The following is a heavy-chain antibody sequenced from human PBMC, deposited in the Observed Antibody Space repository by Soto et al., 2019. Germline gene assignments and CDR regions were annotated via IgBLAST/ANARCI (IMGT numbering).Heavy chain of an antibody. CDR1: GFIFSMYS. D-gene: IGHD2-21*02. CDR3: ARDHLILPAHDFFYGSDV. J-gene: IGHJ6*02. V-gene: IGHV3-7*03. CDR2: IPQDGVDG. Sequence: DVKLVESGGGMVQPGDSLRLSCEVSGFIFSMYSMSWVRQTPGKGLEWVAKIPQDGVDGHYADAVKGRFTISRDNGKKSLYLQKNHLRAEDTAVYYCARDHLILPAHDFFYGSDVWGRGATVTVSS.